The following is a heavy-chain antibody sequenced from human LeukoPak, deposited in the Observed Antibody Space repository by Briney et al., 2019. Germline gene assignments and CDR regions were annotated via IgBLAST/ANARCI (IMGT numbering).Heavy chain of an antibody. V-gene: IGHV3-48*03. CDR3: AREAVAGGGYYFDY. CDR2: ISNSGSTI. CDR1: GFTFSSYE. Sequence: PGGSLRLSCAASGFTFSSYEMNWVRQAPGKGLEWVSYISNSGSTIYYADSVKGRFTISRDNAKNSLYLQMNSLRAEDTAVYYCAREAVAGGGYYFDYWGQGTLVTVSS. D-gene: IGHD6-19*01. J-gene: IGHJ4*02.